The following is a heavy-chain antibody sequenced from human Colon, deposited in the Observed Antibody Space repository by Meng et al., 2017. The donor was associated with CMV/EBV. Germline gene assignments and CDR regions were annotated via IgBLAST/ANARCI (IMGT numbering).Heavy chain of an antibody. V-gene: IGHV3-20*04. CDR2: INWNGESI. Sequence: GALRLSCTASGFTFHDYGMNWVRRVPGKGLEWVSGINWNGESIGYADSVKGRFTVSSDNAGKSLYLQMNSLTAEDTASYYCARAISAARRNYFGMDVWGQGTTVTVSS. CDR3: ARAISAARRNYFGMDV. D-gene: IGHD2-2*01. J-gene: IGHJ6*02. CDR1: GFTFHDYG.